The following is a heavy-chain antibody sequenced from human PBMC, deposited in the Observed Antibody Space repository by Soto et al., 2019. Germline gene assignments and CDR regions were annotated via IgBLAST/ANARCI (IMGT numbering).Heavy chain of an antibody. Sequence: GGSLRLSCAASGFTFSSYGMHWVRQAPGKGLEWVAVISYDGSNKYYADSVKGRFTISRDNSKNTLYLQMNSLRAEDTAVYYCAKASIFGVVINTSGPMDVWGQGTTVTVSS. CDR3: AKASIFGVVINTSGPMDV. D-gene: IGHD3-3*01. V-gene: IGHV3-30*18. CDR1: GFTFSSYG. J-gene: IGHJ6*02. CDR2: ISYDGSNK.